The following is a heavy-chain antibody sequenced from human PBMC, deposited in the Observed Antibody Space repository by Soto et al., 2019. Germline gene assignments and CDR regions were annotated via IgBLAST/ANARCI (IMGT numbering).Heavy chain of an antibody. CDR3: AKDANIVVVTASDY. CDR2: ISGSGGST. D-gene: IGHD2-21*02. Sequence: SGGSLRLSCAASGFTFSSYAMSWVRQAPGKGLEWVSAISGSGGSTYYADSVKGRFTISRDNSKNTLYLQMNSLRAEDTAVYYCAKDANIVVVTASDYWGQGTLVTVSS. J-gene: IGHJ4*02. CDR1: GFTFSSYA. V-gene: IGHV3-23*01.